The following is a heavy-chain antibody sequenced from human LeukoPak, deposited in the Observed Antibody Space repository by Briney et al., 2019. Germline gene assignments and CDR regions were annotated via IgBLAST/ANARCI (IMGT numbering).Heavy chain of an antibody. CDR3: ARGGAYYDFWSGLGDYFDY. V-gene: IGHV4-59*01. J-gene: IGHJ4*02. CDR2: IYYSGST. CDR1: GGSISSYY. Sequence: SETLSLTCTVSGGSISSYYWSWIRQPPGKGLEWIGYIYYSGSTNYNPSLKSRVTISVDTSKNQFSLKLSSVTAADTAVYYCARGGAYYDFWSGLGDYFDYWGQGTLVTVSS. D-gene: IGHD3-3*01.